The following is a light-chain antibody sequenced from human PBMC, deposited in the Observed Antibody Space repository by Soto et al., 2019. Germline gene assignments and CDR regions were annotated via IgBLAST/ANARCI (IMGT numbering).Light chain of an antibody. CDR2: GAS. CDR3: QQYGSSAPIT. CDR1: QSVSSN. V-gene: IGKV3-20*01. J-gene: IGKJ5*01. Sequence: EIVMTQSPATLSVSPGERATLSLRASQSVSSNLAWYQQKPGQAPRLLIYGASIRATGIPDRFSGSGSETDFTLTISRLEPEDFALYYCQQYGSSAPITFGQGTRLEIK.